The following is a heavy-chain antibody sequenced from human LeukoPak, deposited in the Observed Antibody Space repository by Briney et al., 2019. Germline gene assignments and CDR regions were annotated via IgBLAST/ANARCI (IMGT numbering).Heavy chain of an antibody. Sequence: PGRSLRLSCAASGFTFDDFGMHWVRQGPGKGLEWVSGISWNSGTIGYADSVKGRFTISRDNAKNSLYLQMKSLRAEDTALYYCATEVLNRDFGYWGQGTLVTVSS. CDR3: ATEVLNRDFGY. CDR1: GFTFDDFG. J-gene: IGHJ4*02. CDR2: ISWNSGTI. V-gene: IGHV3-9*01. D-gene: IGHD1-14*01.